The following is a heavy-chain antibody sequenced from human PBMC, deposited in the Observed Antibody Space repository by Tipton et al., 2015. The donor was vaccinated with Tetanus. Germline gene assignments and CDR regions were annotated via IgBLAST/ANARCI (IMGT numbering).Heavy chain of an antibody. CDR3: ARDGENEGAFDV. CDR1: GGSISNYY. D-gene: IGHD1-1*01. Sequence: TLSLTCTVSGGSISNYYWTWIRQSPGKGLEWLGYIHSRGDTFYIPSLRSRLFISLDTSKNQFSLQLSSLTAADTAIYYCARDGENEGAFDVWGQGTRVSVSS. V-gene: IGHV4-59*12. J-gene: IGHJ3*01. CDR2: IHSRGDT.